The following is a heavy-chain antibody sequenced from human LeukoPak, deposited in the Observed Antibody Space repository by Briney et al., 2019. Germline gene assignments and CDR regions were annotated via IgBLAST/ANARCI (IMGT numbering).Heavy chain of an antibody. CDR2: IYYSGST. D-gene: IGHD3-16*01. CDR1: GGSISSGGYY. Sequence: SETLSLTCTVSGGSISSGGYYWSWIRQHPGKGLEWIGYIYYSGSTYYNPSLKSRVTISVDTSKNQFSLKLSSVTAADTAVYYCAGGASTYYFDYWGQGTLVTVSS. V-gene: IGHV4-31*03. CDR3: AGGASTYYFDY. J-gene: IGHJ4*02.